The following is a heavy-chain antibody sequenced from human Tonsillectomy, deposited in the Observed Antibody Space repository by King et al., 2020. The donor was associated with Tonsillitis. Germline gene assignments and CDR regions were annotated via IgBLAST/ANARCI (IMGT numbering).Heavy chain of an antibody. CDR1: GFTFTNAW. J-gene: IGHJ4*02. CDR3: TTDGLLVSHVFDY. V-gene: IGHV3-15*01. D-gene: IGHD4-23*01. Sequence: DVQLVESGGGLVRPGGSLRLSCRASGFTFTNAWFSWVRQAPGKGLEWVARIRSKTGGGTTDYAAPVNARFTISRDDSEHTLYLQMNSLKTEDTAMYYCTTDGLLVSHVFDYWGQGTLVTVSS. CDR2: IRSKTGGGTT.